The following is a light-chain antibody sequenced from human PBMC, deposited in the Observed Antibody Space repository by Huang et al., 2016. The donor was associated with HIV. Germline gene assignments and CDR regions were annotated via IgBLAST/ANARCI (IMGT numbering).Light chain of an antibody. J-gene: IGKJ1*01. CDR1: QNIGPN. CDR3: QQYNDWPRT. Sequence: VLMQSPASLSVSSGEGATLSCRASQNIGPNLAWYQQKPGTAPTLHIYRTSRRATGVPARFSGSGSGTQFTLTIGSLQSEDFAIYYCQQYNDWPRTFGQGTKVEI. CDR2: RTS. V-gene: IGKV3-15*01.